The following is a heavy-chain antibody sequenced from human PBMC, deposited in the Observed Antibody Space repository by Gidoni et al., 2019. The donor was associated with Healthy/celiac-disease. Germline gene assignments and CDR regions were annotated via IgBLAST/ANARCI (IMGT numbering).Heavy chain of an antibody. J-gene: IGHJ4*02. CDR2: IKSKTDGGTT. Sequence: EVQLVESGGGLVKPGGSLRLSCAASGFTFSNDWRNWVRQAPGKGLEWVGRIKSKTDGGTTDYAAPVKGRFTISRDDSKNTLYLQMNSLKTEDTAVYYCTTDPLIPIVVVPAARDDYWGQGTLVTVSS. CDR1: GFTFSNDW. V-gene: IGHV3-15*07. D-gene: IGHD2-2*01. CDR3: TTDPLIPIVVVPAARDDY.